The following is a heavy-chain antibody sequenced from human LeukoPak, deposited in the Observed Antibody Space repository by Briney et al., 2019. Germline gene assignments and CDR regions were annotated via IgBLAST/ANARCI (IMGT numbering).Heavy chain of an antibody. CDR3: ARDNSVGDSAWWFDP. CDR1: SGSIFSSNW. Sequence: SSETLSLTCAVSSGSIFSSNWWSWVRQPPGKGLEWIGQIFHSGSTSYSPSLKSRVTISVDKSKNQFSLKLTSVTAADTAVYYCARDNSVGDSAWWFDPWGQGTLVTVSS. J-gene: IGHJ5*02. D-gene: IGHD5-12*01. CDR2: IFHSGST. V-gene: IGHV4-4*02.